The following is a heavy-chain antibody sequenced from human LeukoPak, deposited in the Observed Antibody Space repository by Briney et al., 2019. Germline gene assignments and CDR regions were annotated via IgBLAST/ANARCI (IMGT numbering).Heavy chain of an antibody. D-gene: IGHD3-22*01. J-gene: IGHJ4*02. CDR2: IRYDGSNK. CDR1: GFTFSSYG. Sequence: GGSLRISCAASGFTFSSYGMHWVRQAPGKGLEWVAFIRYDGSNKYYADSVKGRFTISRDNSKNTLYLQMNSLRVEDTSVYYCARVKHYYDSSGYGCYFDYWGQGTLVTVSS. CDR3: ARVKHYYDSSGYGCYFDY. V-gene: IGHV3-30*02.